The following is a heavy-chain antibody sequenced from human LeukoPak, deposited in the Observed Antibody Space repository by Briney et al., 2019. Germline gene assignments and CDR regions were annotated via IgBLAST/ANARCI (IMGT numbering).Heavy chain of an antibody. CDR3: ARDRGYSYAFDY. CDR2: IWYDGSNE. V-gene: IGHV3-33*01. Sequence: GGSLRLSCAASGFSFSNYGMHWVRQAPGRGLEWVAVIWYDGSNEYYADSVRGRFTISRDNSKNTLYLQMNSLRAEDTAVYYRARDRGYSYAFDYWGQGTLVTVSS. D-gene: IGHD5-18*01. CDR1: GFSFSNYG. J-gene: IGHJ4*02.